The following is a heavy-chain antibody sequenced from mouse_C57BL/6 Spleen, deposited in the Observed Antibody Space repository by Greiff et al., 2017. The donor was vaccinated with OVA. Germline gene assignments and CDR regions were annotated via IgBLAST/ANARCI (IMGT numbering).Heavy chain of an antibody. Sequence: QVQLQQSGAELVKPGASVKISCKASGYAFSSYWMNWVKQRPGKGLEWIGQIYPGDGDTNYNGKFKGKATLTAAKSSSTAYMQLSSLTSEDSAVYFCATSYYSNYEVFDYWGQGTTLTVSS. J-gene: IGHJ2*01. CDR2: IYPGDGDT. CDR1: GYAFSSYW. D-gene: IGHD2-5*01. CDR3: ATSYYSNYEVFDY. V-gene: IGHV1-80*01.